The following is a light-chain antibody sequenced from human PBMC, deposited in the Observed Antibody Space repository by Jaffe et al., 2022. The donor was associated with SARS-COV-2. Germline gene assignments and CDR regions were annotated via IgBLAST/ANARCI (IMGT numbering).Light chain of an antibody. CDR3: CSYTTSSTWV. Sequence: QSALTQPASVSGSPGQSITISCTGTNRDVGTYNPVSWYRHHPGEAPKLILYEGTKRPSGVSDRFSGSNSGNTASLTISGLQAEDEADYYCCSYTTSSTWVFGGGTKLTVL. CDR1: NRDVGTYNP. J-gene: IGLJ3*02. V-gene: IGLV2-23*01. CDR2: EGT.